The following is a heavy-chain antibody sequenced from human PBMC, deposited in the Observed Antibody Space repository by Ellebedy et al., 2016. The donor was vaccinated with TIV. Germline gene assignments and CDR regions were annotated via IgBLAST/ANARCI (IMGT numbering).Heavy chain of an antibody. Sequence: GESLKISXKGSGYRFTNYWIGWVRQMPGKGLEWMGIIYPGDSDTRYSPSFQGQFTMLADKSISTAYLQWSSLEASDTAMYYCARRADYYDSSGYGPVDYWGQGTLVTVSS. J-gene: IGHJ4*02. CDR1: GYRFTNYW. V-gene: IGHV5-51*01. CDR2: IYPGDSDT. CDR3: ARRADYYDSSGYGPVDY. D-gene: IGHD3-22*01.